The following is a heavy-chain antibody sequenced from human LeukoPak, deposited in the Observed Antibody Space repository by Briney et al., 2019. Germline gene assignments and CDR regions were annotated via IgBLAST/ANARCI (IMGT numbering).Heavy chain of an antibody. D-gene: IGHD6-19*01. J-gene: IGHJ4*02. CDR2: ISSSSSYI. Sequence: GGSLRLSCAASGFTFSSYSMNWVRQAPGKGLEGVSSISSSSSYIYYADSVKGRFTISRDNAKNSLYLQMNSLRAEDTAVYYCARDSSGWYRYWGQGTLVTVSS. CDR3: ARDSSGWYRY. V-gene: IGHV3-21*01. CDR1: GFTFSSYS.